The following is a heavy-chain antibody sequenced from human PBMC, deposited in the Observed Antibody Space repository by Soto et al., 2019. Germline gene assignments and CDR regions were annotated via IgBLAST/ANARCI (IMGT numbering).Heavy chain of an antibody. J-gene: IGHJ6*02. CDR3: ARDIGEYSGLGAQYMSQTTPGTNYYYYYGMDV. V-gene: IGHV3-33*01. CDR2: IWFDGSNK. Sequence: QVQLVVSGGGVVQPEGSLRLSCAASGFIFSNYGMHWVRQAPGKGLEWVAVIWFDGSNKYYADSVKGRFTISRDNSKNTLFLQMHSLRGEDTAVYYCARDIGEYSGLGAQYMSQTTPGTNYYYYYGMDVWGQGTTVTVSS. D-gene: IGHD3-10*01. CDR1: GFIFSNYG.